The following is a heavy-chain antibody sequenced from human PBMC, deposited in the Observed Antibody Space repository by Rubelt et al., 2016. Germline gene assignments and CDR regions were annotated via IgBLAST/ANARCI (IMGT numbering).Heavy chain of an antibody. D-gene: IGHD6-19*01. Sequence: QVQLQQWGAGLLKPSETLSLTCAVYGGSFDGYHWTWIRQPPGKGLEWIGDSHDSGSTKYNPSLKSRVTISVDTFKNQFSLKLGAVTAADTASYYCAKVGGIAVTGTSNWHDPWGQGTLVTVSS. V-gene: IGHV4-34*01. CDR2: SHDSGST. CDR3: AKVGGIAVTGTSNWHDP. J-gene: IGHJ5*02. CDR1: GGSFDGYH.